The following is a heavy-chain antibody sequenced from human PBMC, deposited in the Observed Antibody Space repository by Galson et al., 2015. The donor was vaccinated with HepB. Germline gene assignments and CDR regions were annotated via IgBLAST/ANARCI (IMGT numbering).Heavy chain of an antibody. J-gene: IGHJ2*01. V-gene: IGHV2-70*04. D-gene: IGHD6-19*01. CDR1: GFSLSTTEMR. CDR2: IDWDDDK. Sequence: PALVKPTQTLTLTCTFSGFSLSTTEMRVSWIRQPPGKALEWLARIDWDDDKFYSTSLKTRLTISKDTSKNQVVLTMTNMDPADTATYYCARSGYSSGWYPWYFDLWGRGTLVTVSS. CDR3: ARSGYSSGWYPWYFDL.